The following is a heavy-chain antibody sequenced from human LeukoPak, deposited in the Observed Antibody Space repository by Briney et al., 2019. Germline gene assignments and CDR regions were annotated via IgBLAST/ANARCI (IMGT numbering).Heavy chain of an antibody. CDR2: INHSGST. CDR3: ARGFIVVVPAATFDY. J-gene: IGHJ4*02. D-gene: IGHD2-2*01. CDR1: GGSFSGYY. V-gene: IGHV4-34*01. Sequence: TSETLSLTCAVYGGSFSGYYWSWIRQPPGKGLEWIGEINHSGSTNYNPSLKSRVTISVDTSKNQFSLKLSSVTAADTAVYYCARGFIVVVPAATFDYWGQGTLVTVSS.